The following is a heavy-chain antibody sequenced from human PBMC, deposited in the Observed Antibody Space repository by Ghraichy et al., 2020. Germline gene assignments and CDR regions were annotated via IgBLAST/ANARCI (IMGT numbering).Heavy chain of an antibody. CDR2: IIPILGIA. CDR1: GGTFSSYA. J-gene: IGHJ4*02. CDR3: ARAGNLRGATSPFGY. V-gene: IGHV1-69*04. D-gene: IGHD1-26*01. Sequence: SVKVSCKASGGTFSSYAISWVRQAPGQGLEWMGRIIPILGIANYAQKFQGRVTITADKSTSTAYMELSSLRSEDTAVYYCARAGNLRGATSPFGYWGQGTLVTVSS.